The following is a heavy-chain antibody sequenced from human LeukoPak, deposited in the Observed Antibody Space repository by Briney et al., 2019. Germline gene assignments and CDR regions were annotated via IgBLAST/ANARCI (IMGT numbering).Heavy chain of an antibody. V-gene: IGHV3-48*01. J-gene: IGHJ4*02. Sequence: SGGSLRLSCAASGFPLSSYSINWVRQAPGKGLEWVSYISSSGSAIYYVDPVKGRFTVSRDNAKNSLLLQMNSPRAEDTAVYYCVRVKGSYFDYWGQGALVTVSS. CDR1: GFPLSSYS. CDR2: ISSSGSAI. CDR3: VRVKGSYFDY. D-gene: IGHD2-15*01.